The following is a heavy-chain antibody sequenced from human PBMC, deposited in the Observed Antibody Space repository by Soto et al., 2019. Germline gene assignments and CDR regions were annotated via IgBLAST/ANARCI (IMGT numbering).Heavy chain of an antibody. J-gene: IGHJ6*03. CDR1: GDSVSSNSAA. CDR2: TYYRSRWYN. V-gene: IGHV6-1*01. Sequence: SQTLSLTCVISGDSVSSNSAAWNWIRQSPSRGLEWLGRTYYRSRWYNDYAVSVRSRITVNADTSKNQFSLHLNSVTPEDTAVYYCAGPSSLQWYYMDVWDKGTTVTVS. CDR3: AGPSSLQWYYMDV. D-gene: IGHD6-19*01.